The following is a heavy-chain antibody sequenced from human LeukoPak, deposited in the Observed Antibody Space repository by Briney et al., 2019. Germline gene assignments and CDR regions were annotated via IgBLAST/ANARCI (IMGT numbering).Heavy chain of an antibody. D-gene: IGHD3-10*01. CDR3: ARVTSGSSYRPFDY. CDR1: GFTFNSYW. CDR2: IKEDESEK. Sequence: GGSLRLSCAASGFTFNSYWMTWVRQAPGNGPEWVANIKEDESEKNYVNSVKDRFTISRDNAKNSLYLQMNSLRAEDTAVYYCARVTSGSSYRPFDYWGQGTLVTVSS. J-gene: IGHJ4*02. V-gene: IGHV3-7*01.